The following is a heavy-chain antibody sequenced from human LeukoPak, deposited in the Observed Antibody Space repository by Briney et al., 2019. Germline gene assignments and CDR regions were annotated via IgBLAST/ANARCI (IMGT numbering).Heavy chain of an antibody. CDR3: ARDRYYSSSSLDY. V-gene: IGHV1-2*02. Sequence: ASVKVSCKASGYTFTGYYMHWVRQAPGQGLEWMGWINPNSGVTKCAQKFQGRVTMTRDTSISIAYMELSRLKSDDTAVYYCARDRYYSSSSLDYWGQGTLVTVSS. CDR2: INPNSGVT. CDR1: GYTFTGYY. J-gene: IGHJ4*02. D-gene: IGHD6-6*01.